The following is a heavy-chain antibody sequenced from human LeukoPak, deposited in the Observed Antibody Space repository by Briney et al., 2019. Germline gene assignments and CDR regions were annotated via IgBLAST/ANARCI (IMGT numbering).Heavy chain of an antibody. CDR2: IRYDGSNK. CDR1: GFTFSSYG. D-gene: IGHD6-19*01. V-gene: IGHV3-30*02. Sequence: GGSLRLSTAASGFTFSSYGMHWVRRAPGKGLEWVAFIRYDGSNKYYADSVKGLFTISRDNSKNTLYLQMNSLRPEDTAVYYCVKYRDVEQWLVRAFDYWGPGTLVTVSS. J-gene: IGHJ4*02. CDR3: VKYRDVEQWLVRAFDY.